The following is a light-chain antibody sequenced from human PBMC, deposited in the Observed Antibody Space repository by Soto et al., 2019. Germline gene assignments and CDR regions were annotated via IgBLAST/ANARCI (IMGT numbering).Light chain of an antibody. Sequence: EVVLTQSPGTLSLSPGERATLSCRASQSVSRNLAWYQQKPGRAPRLLIFGASTRTTDFPARFTGSGSGTDFTLTISSLQSEDSAVYYCQQYDDWWTFGQGTKVDIK. V-gene: IGKV3D-15*01. J-gene: IGKJ1*01. CDR1: QSVSRN. CDR2: GAS. CDR3: QQYDDWWT.